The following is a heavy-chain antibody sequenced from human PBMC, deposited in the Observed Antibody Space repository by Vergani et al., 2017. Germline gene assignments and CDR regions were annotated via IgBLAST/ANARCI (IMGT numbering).Heavy chain of an antibody. CDR2: IYYSGST. D-gene: IGHD6-19*01. J-gene: IGHJ5*02. CDR1: GGSISSSSYY. CDR3: ARGRKTVAGIGGWFDP. V-gene: IGHV4-39*07. Sequence: QLQLQESGPGLVKPSETLSLTCTVSGGSISSSSYYWGWIRQPPGKGLEWIGSIYYSGSTNYNPSLKSRVTISVDTSKNQFSLKLSSVTAADTAVYYCARGRKTVAGIGGWFDPWGQGTLVTVSS.